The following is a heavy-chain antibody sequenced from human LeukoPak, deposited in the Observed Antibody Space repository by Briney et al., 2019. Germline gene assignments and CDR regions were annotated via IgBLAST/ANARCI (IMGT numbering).Heavy chain of an antibody. J-gene: IGHJ4*02. Sequence: TGGSLRLPCAASGCTFSSYSMNWVRQAQGKGLEWVSSISSSSSDIYYSDSFNDRFTISRDNAKNSLYLQMNSLSVEDTAVYYWARGGFGESTGYYFDYWGQGTLVTVSS. V-gene: IGHV3-21*01. D-gene: IGHD3-10*01. CDR2: ISSSSSDI. CDR3: ARGGFGESTGYYFDY. CDR1: GCTFSSYS.